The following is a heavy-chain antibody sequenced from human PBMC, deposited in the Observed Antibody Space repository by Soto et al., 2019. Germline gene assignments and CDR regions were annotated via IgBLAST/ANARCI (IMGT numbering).Heavy chain of an antibody. D-gene: IGHD6-6*01. CDR1: GGSINDFY. Sequence: SETLSLTCTVSGGSINDFYCSWIRQPPGKGLEWIGYIYYSGSTDYNPSLKSRVTISVDPSKTQFSLNLRSVNTADTAVYYCARLGGVAARTFDYWGQGTLVTVSS. J-gene: IGHJ4*02. CDR3: ARLGGVAARTFDY. CDR2: IYYSGST. V-gene: IGHV4-59*12.